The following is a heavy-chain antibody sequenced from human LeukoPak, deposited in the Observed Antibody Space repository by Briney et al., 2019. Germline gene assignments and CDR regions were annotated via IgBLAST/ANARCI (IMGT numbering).Heavy chain of an antibody. J-gene: IGHJ4*02. CDR1: GGTFSSYA. Sequence: SVKVSCRASGGTFSSYAISWVRQAPGQGLEWMGGIIPIFGTANYAQKFQGRVTITADKSTSTAYMELSSLRSENTAVYYCARGGEDCSSTSCYSNYFDYWGQGTLVTVSS. D-gene: IGHD2-2*01. CDR3: ARGGEDCSSTSCYSNYFDY. CDR2: IIPIFGTA. V-gene: IGHV1-69*06.